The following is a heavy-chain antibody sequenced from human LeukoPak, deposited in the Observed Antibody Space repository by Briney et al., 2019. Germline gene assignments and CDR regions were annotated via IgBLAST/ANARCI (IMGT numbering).Heavy chain of an antibody. J-gene: IGHJ6*03. CDR1: GYTFTSYA. Sequence: ASVKVSCKASGYTFTSYAMNWVRQAPGQGLEWMGWINTNTGNPTYAQGFTGRFVSSLDTSVSTAYLQISSLKAEDTAVYYCASRTAMVTGYYYYYYMDVWGKGTTVTVSS. CDR2: INTNTGNP. D-gene: IGHD5-18*01. V-gene: IGHV7-4-1*02. CDR3: ASRTAMVTGYYYYYYMDV.